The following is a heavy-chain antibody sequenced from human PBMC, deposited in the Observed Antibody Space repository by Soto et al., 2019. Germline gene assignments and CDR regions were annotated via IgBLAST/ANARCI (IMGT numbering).Heavy chain of an antibody. J-gene: IGHJ4*02. CDR3: VRPNFRVLTHFEY. CDR1: GYSFSNYW. Sequence: PGESLKISCKASGYSFSNYWIGWVRQMPGTGLEWVGIVYPGDSDTRYSPSFEGQVTIAADESTNTAYLQWSRLRASDSAMYYCVRPNFRVLTHFEYWGQGTLVTASP. V-gene: IGHV5-51*01. D-gene: IGHD3-10*01. CDR2: VYPGDSDT.